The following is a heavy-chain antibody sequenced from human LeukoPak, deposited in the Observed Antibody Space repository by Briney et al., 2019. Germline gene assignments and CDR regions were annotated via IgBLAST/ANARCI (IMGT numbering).Heavy chain of an antibody. CDR3: ASPPMVRGVIF. J-gene: IGHJ4*02. CDR2: IYSGGNT. V-gene: IGHV3-53*01. D-gene: IGHD3-10*01. Sequence: GGSLRLSCAASGFTVSSSYMSWVRQAPGKGLEWVSVIYSGGNTYYADSVKGRFTISRDNSKNTLYLQMNSLRAEDTAVYYCASPPMVRGVIFWGQGTLVTVSS. CDR1: GFTVSSSY.